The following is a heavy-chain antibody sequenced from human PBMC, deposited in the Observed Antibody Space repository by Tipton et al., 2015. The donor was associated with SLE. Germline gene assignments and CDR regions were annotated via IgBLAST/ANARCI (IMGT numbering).Heavy chain of an antibody. Sequence: TLSLTCTVSGGSISSYYWSWLRQPPGKGLEWIGYIYTSGSTNYNPSLKSRVTISVDTSKNQFSLKLSSVTAADTAVYYCARGGSSDAFDIWGQGTMVTVSS. CDR2: IYTSGST. D-gene: IGHD6-6*01. V-gene: IGHV4-4*09. J-gene: IGHJ3*02. CDR1: GGSISSYY. CDR3: ARGGSSDAFDI.